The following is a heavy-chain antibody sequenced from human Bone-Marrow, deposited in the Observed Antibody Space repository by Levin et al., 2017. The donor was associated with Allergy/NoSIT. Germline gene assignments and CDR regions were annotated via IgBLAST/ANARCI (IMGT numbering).Heavy chain of an antibody. J-gene: IGHJ2*01. D-gene: IGHD3-16*02. CDR3: VIASLGYFDL. Sequence: GESLKISCSASGFAFSSYAMHWVRQAPGKGLEYVSAISSNGGSTYYADSVKGRFTISRDNSKNTLYLQMSSLRAEDTAVYYCVIASLGYFDLWGRGTLVTVSS. V-gene: IGHV3-64D*06. CDR2: ISSNGGST. CDR1: GFAFSSYA.